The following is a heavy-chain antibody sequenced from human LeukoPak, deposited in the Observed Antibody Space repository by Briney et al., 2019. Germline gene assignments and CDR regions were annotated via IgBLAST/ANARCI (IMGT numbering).Heavy chain of an antibody. J-gene: IGHJ4*02. CDR2: ISSSSSYI. Sequence: GGSLRLSCAASGFTFSSYSMNRVRQAPGKGLEWVSSISSSSSYIYYADSVKGRFTISRDNAKNSLYLQMNSLRAEDTAVYYCARAPYPYYFDYWGQGTLVTVSS. V-gene: IGHV3-21*01. CDR3: ARAPYPYYFDY. CDR1: GFTFSSYS.